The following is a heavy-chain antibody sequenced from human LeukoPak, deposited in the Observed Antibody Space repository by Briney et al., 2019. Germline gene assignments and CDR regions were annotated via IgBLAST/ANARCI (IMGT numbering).Heavy chain of an antibody. J-gene: IGHJ3*02. V-gene: IGHV3-74*01. CDR2: INIDGSST. CDR3: ASSNYVGAFDI. CDR1: GFTFSTSW. Sequence: GGSLRLSCVASGFTFSTSWMHWVRQAPGKGLVWVSRINIDGSSTSYADSVKGRFTISRDNAKNTLYLQMNSLGAEDTAVYYCASSNYVGAFDIWGQGTMVTVSS. D-gene: IGHD4-11*01.